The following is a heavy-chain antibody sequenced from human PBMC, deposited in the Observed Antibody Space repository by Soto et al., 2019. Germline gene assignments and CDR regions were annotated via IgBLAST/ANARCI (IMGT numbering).Heavy chain of an antibody. CDR3: ARERGVLYYYDSSGFGRYFDY. J-gene: IGHJ4*02. CDR1: GYTFTGYY. Sequence: GASVKVSCKASGYTFTGYYMHWVRQAPGQGLEWMGWINPNSGGTNYAQKFQGRVTMTRDTSISTAYMELSRLRSDDTAVYYCARERGVLYYYDSSGFGRYFDYWGQGTLVTVSS. D-gene: IGHD3-22*01. CDR2: INPNSGGT. V-gene: IGHV1-2*02.